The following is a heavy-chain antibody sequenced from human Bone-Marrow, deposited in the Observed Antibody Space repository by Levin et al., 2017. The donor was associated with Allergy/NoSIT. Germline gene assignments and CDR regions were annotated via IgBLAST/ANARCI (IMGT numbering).Heavy chain of an antibody. D-gene: IGHD5-18*01. V-gene: IGHV4-39*01. Sequence: SETLSLTCTVSGGSISSSSYYWGWLRQPPGKGLEWIGSLYYSGITYYNPSLKSRVTISVDTSKNQFSLKLSSVTAADTAVYYCARHNAGYSDALFDYWGQGTLVTVSS. CDR1: GGSISSSSYY. CDR2: LYYSGIT. J-gene: IGHJ4*02. CDR3: ARHNAGYSDALFDY.